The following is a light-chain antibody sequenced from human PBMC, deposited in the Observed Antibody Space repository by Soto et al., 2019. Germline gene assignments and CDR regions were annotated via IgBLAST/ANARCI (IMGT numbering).Light chain of an antibody. V-gene: IGKV3-15*01. J-gene: IGKJ1*01. CDR1: QSVSSN. CDR2: GAS. CDR3: HQYNNWPPWT. Sequence: QSRVTLSLSQGERTNLSGIAGQSVSSNLAWYQQKPGQATRLLIYGASTRATGIPARFSGSGSGTEFTLTISSLQSEDYAVYYCHQYNNWPPWTFGQGTKVDI.